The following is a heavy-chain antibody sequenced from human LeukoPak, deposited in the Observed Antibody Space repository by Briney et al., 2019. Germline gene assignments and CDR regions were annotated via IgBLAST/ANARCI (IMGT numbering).Heavy chain of an antibody. CDR3: ARHRSGGSQDDAFDI. D-gene: IGHD2-15*01. CDR2: IKKDGSEK. J-gene: IGHJ3*02. Sequence: ETLSLTCAVYGGSFSGYYWSWIRQPPGKGLEWVADIKKDGSEKYYVDSVKGRFTISRQNAKNSLFLQMNSLRAEDTAVYYCARHRSGGSQDDAFDIWGQGTMVTVSS. V-gene: IGHV3-7*01. CDR1: GGSFSGYY.